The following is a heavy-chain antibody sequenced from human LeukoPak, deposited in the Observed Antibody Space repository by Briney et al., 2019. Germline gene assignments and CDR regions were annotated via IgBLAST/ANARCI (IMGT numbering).Heavy chain of an antibody. Sequence: PGGSLRLSCAASGFTFSSYGMHWVRQAPGKGLEWVAYIRYDGSNKYYEDSMKGRFTISRDNSKNMLYLQMNSLRAEDTAVYYCARDQGQYNWNYLYNDYWGQGTLVTVSS. CDR1: GFTFSSYG. J-gene: IGHJ4*02. V-gene: IGHV3-30*02. CDR2: IRYDGSNK. D-gene: IGHD1-7*01. CDR3: ARDQGQYNWNYLYNDY.